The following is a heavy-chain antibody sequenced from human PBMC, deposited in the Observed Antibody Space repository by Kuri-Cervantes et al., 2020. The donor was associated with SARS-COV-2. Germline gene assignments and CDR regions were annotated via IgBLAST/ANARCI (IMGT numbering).Heavy chain of an antibody. CDR1: GGSISSGDYY. CDR3: ARMVGYSSSPMNFDY. V-gene: IGHV4-30-4*08. Sequence: SETLSLTCTVSGGSISSGDYYWSWIRQPPGKGLEWIGYIYYSGSTYYNPSLKSRVTISVDTSKNQFSLKLSSVTAADTAVYYCARMVGYSSSPMNFDYWGQGTLVTVSS. J-gene: IGHJ4*02. D-gene: IGHD6-6*01. CDR2: IYYSGST.